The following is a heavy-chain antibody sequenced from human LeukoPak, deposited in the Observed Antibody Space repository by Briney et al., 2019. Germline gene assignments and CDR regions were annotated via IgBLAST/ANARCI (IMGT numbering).Heavy chain of an antibody. J-gene: IGHJ3*02. CDR1: GYTFTSYD. V-gene: IGHV1-8*01. Sequence: GASVKVSCKAPGYTFTSYDINWVRQATGQGLEWMGWMNPNSGNTGYAQKFQGRVTMTRNTSISTAYMELSSLRSEDTAVYYCAAPWGGEPDAFDIWGQGTMVTVSS. CDR3: AAPWGGEPDAFDI. D-gene: IGHD3-16*01. CDR2: MNPNSGNT.